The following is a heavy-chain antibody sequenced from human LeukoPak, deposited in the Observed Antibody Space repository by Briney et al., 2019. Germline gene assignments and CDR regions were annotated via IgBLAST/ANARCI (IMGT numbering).Heavy chain of an antibody. CDR2: IKQDGSEK. J-gene: IGHJ4*02. CDR1: GFTFSSYW. Sequence: PGGSLRLSCAASGFTFSSYWMSWVRQAPGKGLEWMANIKQDGSEKYYVDSVKGRFTISRDNAKNSLYLQMNSLRAEGTAVYYCAKDPTKEFYYYDSSGPNVDYWGQGTLVTVSS. CDR3: AKDPTKEFYYYDSSGPNVDY. D-gene: IGHD3-22*01. V-gene: IGHV3-7*03.